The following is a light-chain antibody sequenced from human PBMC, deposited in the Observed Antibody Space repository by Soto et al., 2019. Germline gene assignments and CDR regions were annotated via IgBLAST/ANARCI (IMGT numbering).Light chain of an antibody. J-gene: IGKJ4*01. V-gene: IGKV4-1*01. CDR1: QSVLYSSNNKNY. Sequence: IVMTQSPDSLAVSLGERATINCKSSQSVLYSSNNKNYLAWYQQKPGQPPKLLIYWASTRESGVPDRFSGSGSGSDFTLTISSLQAEDVAVYYCQQYHSTPRTFGGGTKVEIK. CDR3: QQYHSTPRT. CDR2: WAS.